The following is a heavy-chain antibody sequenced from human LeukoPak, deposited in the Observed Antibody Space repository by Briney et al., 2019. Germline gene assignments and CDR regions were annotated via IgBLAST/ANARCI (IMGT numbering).Heavy chain of an antibody. Sequence: SLRLSCTASGFTFDDYAMSWSRQAPGKGLEWISFIRSNAYDGTTEYAASVKGRFTISRDDSKNIVYLHMNSLRVEDTAVYYCTKDGEDGTYYDYWGQGTLATVSS. V-gene: IGHV3-49*03. CDR2: IRSNAYDGTT. D-gene: IGHD1-26*01. CDR3: TKDGEDGTYYDY. CDR1: GFTFDDYA. J-gene: IGHJ4*02.